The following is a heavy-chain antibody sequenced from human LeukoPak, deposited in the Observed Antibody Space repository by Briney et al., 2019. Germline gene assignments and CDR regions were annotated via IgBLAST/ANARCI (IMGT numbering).Heavy chain of an antibody. CDR3: ARRIQLERGLRGMDV. D-gene: IGHD1-1*01. Sequence: ASVKVSCKASGYTFTSYDINWVRQATGQGLEWMGWMNPNSGNTGYAQKFQGRVTMTMNTSISTAYMELSSLRSEDTAVYYCARRIQLERGLRGMDVWGQGTTVTVSS. V-gene: IGHV1-8*01. CDR2: MNPNSGNT. J-gene: IGHJ6*02. CDR1: GYTFTSYD.